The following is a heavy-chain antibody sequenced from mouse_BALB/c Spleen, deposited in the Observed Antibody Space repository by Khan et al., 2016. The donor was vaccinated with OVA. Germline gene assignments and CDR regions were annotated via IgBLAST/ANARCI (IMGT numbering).Heavy chain of an antibody. CDR1: GYSFTNYY. V-gene: IGHV1S135*01. CDR2: IDPFSGGT. J-gene: IGHJ3*01. Sequence: VQLQQSGPELMKPGASVKISCKASGYSFTNYYIHWVIQSHGKSLEWIGYIDPFSGGTTYNQKFKGKATLTVEKSSSTAYIHLRNLTSEDSAVYYCTRHGFVAWFTYWGQGTLVTVSA. CDR3: TRHGFVAWFTY. D-gene: IGHD2-2*01.